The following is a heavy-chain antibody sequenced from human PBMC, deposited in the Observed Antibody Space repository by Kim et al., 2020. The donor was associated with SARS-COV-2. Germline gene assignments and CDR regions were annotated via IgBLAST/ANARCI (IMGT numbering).Heavy chain of an antibody. V-gene: IGHV4-31*03. Sequence: SETLSLTCTVSGGSISSGGYYWSWIRQHPGKGLEWIGYIYYSGSTYYNPSLKSRVTISVDTSKNQFSLKLSSVTAADTAVYYCARVFSGSSRIFDYWGQGTLVTVSS. CDR2: IYYSGST. CDR1: GGSISSGGYY. D-gene: IGHD6-6*01. J-gene: IGHJ4*02. CDR3: ARVFSGSSRIFDY.